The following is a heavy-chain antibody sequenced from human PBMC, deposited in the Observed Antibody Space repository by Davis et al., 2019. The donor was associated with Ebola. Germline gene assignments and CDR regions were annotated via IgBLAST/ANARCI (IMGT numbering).Heavy chain of an antibody. CDR1: GDSVSGNNGA. J-gene: IGHJ3*02. CDR2: TYYTSKWFN. D-gene: IGHD5-24*01. CDR3: ARGWLRTGLDI. Sequence: HSQTLSLTCAISGDSVSGNNGAWNWIRQSPSRGLEWLGRTYYTSKWFNDYAVTIKSRIIINADTSKNQLSLQLNSVTPGDTAVYYCARGWLRTGLDIWGQGTMVIVSS. V-gene: IGHV6-1*01.